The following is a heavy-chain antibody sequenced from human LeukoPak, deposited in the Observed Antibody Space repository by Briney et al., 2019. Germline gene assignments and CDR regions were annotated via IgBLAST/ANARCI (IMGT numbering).Heavy chain of an antibody. D-gene: IGHD1-1*01. Sequence: GGSLRLSCAASGFTFSSYAMSWVRQAPGKGLEWVAVIPYDGNNKYYADSVKGRFTISRDNSKDTVYLRMNSLRPDDTAVYYCAKGFSAGTMDYWGQGTLVTVSS. J-gene: IGHJ4*02. CDR3: AKGFSAGTMDY. CDR2: IPYDGNNK. CDR1: GFTFSSYA. V-gene: IGHV3-30*18.